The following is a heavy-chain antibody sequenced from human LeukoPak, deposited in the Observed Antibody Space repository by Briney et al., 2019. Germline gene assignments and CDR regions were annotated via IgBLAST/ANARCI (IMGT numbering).Heavy chain of an antibody. CDR1: GDSIRNTNHY. D-gene: IGHD6-13*01. J-gene: IGHJ4*02. CDR3: AGPISSWFRSFDS. CDR2: IYYVGNT. V-gene: IGHV4-39*01. Sequence: SETLSLTCTVSGDSIRNTNHYWGWIRQPPGKGLEWIGTIYYVGNTYYTPSLKSRVTMSVDTTKNLFSLKLNSVTAADTAVYYCAGPISSWFRSFDSWGRGNSLPVSS.